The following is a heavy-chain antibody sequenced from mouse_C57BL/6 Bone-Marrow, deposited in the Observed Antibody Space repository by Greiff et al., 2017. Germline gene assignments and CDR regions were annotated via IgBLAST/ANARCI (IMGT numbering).Heavy chain of an antibody. CDR2: IDPSDSYP. Sequence: QVQLQQPGAELVKPGASVKLSCKASGYTFTSYWMQWVKQRPGQGLEWIGEIDPSDSYPNYNQKFKGKATLTVDTSSSTAYMQLSGLTSEDSAVYYCARRWSNYVGWFAYWGQGTLVTVSA. D-gene: IGHD2-5*01. CDR1: GYTFTSYW. CDR3: ARRWSNYVGWFAY. J-gene: IGHJ3*01. V-gene: IGHV1-50*01.